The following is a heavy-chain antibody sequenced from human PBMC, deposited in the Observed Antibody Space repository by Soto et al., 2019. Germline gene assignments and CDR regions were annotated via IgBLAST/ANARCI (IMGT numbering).Heavy chain of an antibody. CDR1: GGSISSYY. V-gene: IGHV4-59*01. J-gene: IGHJ6*02. D-gene: IGHD4-17*01. CDR2: IYYSGST. Sequence: SETLSLTCTVSGGSISSYYWSRIRQPPGKGLEWIGYIYYSGSTNYNPSLKSRVTISVDTSKNQFSLKLSSVTAADTAVYYCARDRMTTVTTYYYYYGMDVWGQGTTVTVSS. CDR3: ARDRMTTVTTYYYYYGMDV.